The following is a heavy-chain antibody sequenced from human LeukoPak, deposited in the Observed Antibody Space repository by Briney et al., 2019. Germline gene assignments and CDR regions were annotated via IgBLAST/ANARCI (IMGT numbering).Heavy chain of an antibody. CDR3: ARVSWYGSGSSINFDY. J-gene: IGHJ4*02. V-gene: IGHV3-30*03. D-gene: IGHD3-10*01. CDR2: ISYDGGKK. CDR1: GFTFSSHD. Sequence: PGRSLRLSCAASGFTFSSHDMHWVRQAPGKGLEWVAFISYDGGKKDYADSVKGRFTISRDNSRNTLYLQMNSLRAEDTAVYYCARVSWYGSGSSINFDYWGQGTLVTVSP.